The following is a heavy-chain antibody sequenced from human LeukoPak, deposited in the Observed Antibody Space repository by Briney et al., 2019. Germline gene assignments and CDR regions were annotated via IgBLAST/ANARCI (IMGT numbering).Heavy chain of an antibody. Sequence: SETLSLTCTVSGGPISSYYWSWIRQPPGKGLEWIGYIYYSGSTNYNPSLKSRVTISVDTSKNQFSLKLSSVTAADTAVYYCARVVAVAGSNWFDPWGQGTLVTVSS. CDR3: ARVVAVAGSNWFDP. D-gene: IGHD6-19*01. CDR2: IYYSGST. V-gene: IGHV4-59*01. J-gene: IGHJ5*02. CDR1: GGPISSYY.